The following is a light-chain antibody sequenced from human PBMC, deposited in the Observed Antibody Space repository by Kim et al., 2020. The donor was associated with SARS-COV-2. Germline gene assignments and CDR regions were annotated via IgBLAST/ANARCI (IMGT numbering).Light chain of an antibody. Sequence: DIQMTQSPSSLSASVGDRVTIACRASQGISNYLAWYQQKPGKVPKLLIYGASTLQSGVPSRFSGSGSGTDFTLTISSLQPEDVATYYCHKYNSATDTCGQGTTVE. CDR3: HKYNSATDT. V-gene: IGKV1-27*01. J-gene: IGKJ2*01. CDR2: GAS. CDR1: QGISNY.